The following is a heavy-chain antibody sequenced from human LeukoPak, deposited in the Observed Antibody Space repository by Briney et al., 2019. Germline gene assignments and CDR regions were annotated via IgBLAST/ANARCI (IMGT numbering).Heavy chain of an antibody. Sequence: GGSLRLSCAASGFTFSNAWMSWVRQAPGKGLEWVGRIKSKTDGGTTDYAAPVKGRFTISRDDSKNTLYLQMNSLKTEDTAVYYCAKDRAVGPNWFDPWGQGTLVTVSS. CDR2: IKSKTDGGTT. V-gene: IGHV3-15*01. CDR3: AKDRAVGPNWFDP. D-gene: IGHD6-19*01. CDR1: GFTFSNAW. J-gene: IGHJ5*02.